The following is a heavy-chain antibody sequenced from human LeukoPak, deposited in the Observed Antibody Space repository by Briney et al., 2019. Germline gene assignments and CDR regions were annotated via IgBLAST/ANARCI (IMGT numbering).Heavy chain of an antibody. CDR2: INHSGST. Sequence: SETLSLTCAVYGGSFSGYYWSWIRQPPGKGLEWIGEINHSGSTNYNPSLKSRVTISVDTSKNQFSLKLSSVTAADTAVYYCARGANRNHFDYWGQGTLVTVSS. CDR3: ARGANRNHFDY. CDR1: GGSFSGYY. D-gene: IGHD2-8*01. V-gene: IGHV4-34*01. J-gene: IGHJ4*02.